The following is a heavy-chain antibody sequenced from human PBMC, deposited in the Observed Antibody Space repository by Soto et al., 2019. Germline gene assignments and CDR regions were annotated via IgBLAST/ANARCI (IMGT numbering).Heavy chain of an antibody. CDR2: ISNSGGNT. CDR1: GFTFSNYA. D-gene: IGHD6-6*01. Sequence: EVQLLESGGGLVQPGGSLRLSCAASGFTFSNYAMSWVRQSPGKGLEWVSTISNSGGNTYYADSVKGRFTISRDNDENTLYLQMNSLRAEDAALYYCAKARAARGIDYWGKGSLVSVSS. J-gene: IGHJ4*02. V-gene: IGHV3-23*01. CDR3: AKARAARGIDY.